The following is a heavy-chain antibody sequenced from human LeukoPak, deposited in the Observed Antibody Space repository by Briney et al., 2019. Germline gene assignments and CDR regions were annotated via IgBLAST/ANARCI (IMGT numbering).Heavy chain of an antibody. D-gene: IGHD3-10*01. Sequence: GGSLRLSCAASGFTFDDYGMHWVRQAPGKGLEWVSGISWNSGHRGYADSVKGRFTISRDNAKNSLYLQMNSLRAEDTALYYCAKDRRPTVSGGYFDLWGRGTLVIVSS. CDR2: ISWNSGHR. V-gene: IGHV3-9*01. CDR3: AKDRRPTVSGGYFDL. J-gene: IGHJ2*01. CDR1: GFTFDDYG.